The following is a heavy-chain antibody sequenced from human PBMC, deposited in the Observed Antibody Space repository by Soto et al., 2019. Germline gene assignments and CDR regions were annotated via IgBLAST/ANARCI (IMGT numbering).Heavy chain of an antibody. CDR1: GYTFTGSY. J-gene: IGHJ6*02. V-gene: IGHV1-2*04. D-gene: IGHD6-13*01. Sequence: ASVKVSCKAAGYTFTGSYMHWVRQAPGQGLERMGWINPNSGGTNYAQKFQAWVTMTRDTSISTAYMELSRLRSDDTAVYYCARDLKYQQLVPGGYYYYGMDVWGQGTTVTVSS. CDR2: INPNSGGT. CDR3: ARDLKYQQLVPGGYYYYGMDV.